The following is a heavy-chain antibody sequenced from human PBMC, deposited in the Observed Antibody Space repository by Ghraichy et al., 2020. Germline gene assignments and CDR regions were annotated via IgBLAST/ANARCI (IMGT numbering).Heavy chain of an antibody. CDR3: ARERCSATSCSYFDY. D-gene: IGHD2-2*01. J-gene: IGHJ4*02. Sequence: GGSLRLSRAASGFTLSSYEMNWVRQAPGKGLEWVSYITTSGTTIYYADSVKGRFTMSRDNAANSLYLQMNSLRAEDTAIYYCARERCSATSCSYFDYWGQGTLVTVSS. CDR2: ITTSGTTI. CDR1: GFTLSSYE. V-gene: IGHV3-48*03.